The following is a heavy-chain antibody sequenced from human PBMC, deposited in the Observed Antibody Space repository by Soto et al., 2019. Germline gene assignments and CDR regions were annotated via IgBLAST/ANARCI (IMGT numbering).Heavy chain of an antibody. Sequence: GGSLRLSCAASGFTFSRNAMSWVRQAPGKGLEWVSVMSGSGGSTYYADSVTGRFTISRDNSKNTLYLQMNSLRAEDTAVYYCAKGYREYSSSWFDYWGQRTLVTVSS. CDR2: MSGSGGST. CDR1: GFTFSRNA. V-gene: IGHV3-23*01. D-gene: IGHD6-13*01. CDR3: AKGYREYSSSWFDY. J-gene: IGHJ4*02.